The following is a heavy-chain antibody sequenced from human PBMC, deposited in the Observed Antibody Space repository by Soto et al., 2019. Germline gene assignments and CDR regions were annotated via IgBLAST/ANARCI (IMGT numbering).Heavy chain of an antibody. V-gene: IGHV3-23*01. CDR2: ITRDGTI. J-gene: IGHJ4*02. CDR3: VKESYEGAYGDF. CDR1: GFIFTNYA. Sequence: EVQLLESGGGLVQPGGSLRLSCAASGFIFTNYAMSWVRQAPGEGLEWVSAITRDGTIYYTESVKGRFTISRDNSKNTGYLQMNSLRAEDMAVYYCVKESYEGAYGDFWGQGTLVTVSS. D-gene: IGHD3-22*01.